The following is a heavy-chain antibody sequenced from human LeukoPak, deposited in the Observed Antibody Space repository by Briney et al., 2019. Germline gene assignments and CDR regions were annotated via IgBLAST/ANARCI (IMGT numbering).Heavy chain of an antibody. V-gene: IGHV4-59*08. D-gene: IGHD6-19*01. CDR3: ARLYSSGWRYFDY. J-gene: IGHJ4*02. Sequence: SETLSLTCTVSGGSISSYSWGWIRQPPGKGLEWIGCIYHTGSTNYNPSLRSRVTISLGTSKNHFSLKLNSVTAADTAVYYCARLYSSGWRYFDYWGQGTLVTVSS. CDR1: GGSISSYS. CDR2: IYHTGST.